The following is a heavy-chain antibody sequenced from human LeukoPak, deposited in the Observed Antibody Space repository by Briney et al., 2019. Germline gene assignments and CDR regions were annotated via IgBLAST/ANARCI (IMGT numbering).Heavy chain of an antibody. D-gene: IGHD5-12*01. CDR2: IIPIFGTA. J-gene: IGHJ6*03. CDR3: ASQRGYEGNYYYYYMDV. CDR1: GGTFSSYA. V-gene: IGHV1-69*05. Sequence: SVKVSCKASGGTFSSYAISWVRQAPGQGLEWMGGIIPIFGTANYAQKFQGRVTITTDESTSTAYMELSSLRSEDTAVYYCASQRGYEGNYYYYYMDVWGKGTTVTVSS.